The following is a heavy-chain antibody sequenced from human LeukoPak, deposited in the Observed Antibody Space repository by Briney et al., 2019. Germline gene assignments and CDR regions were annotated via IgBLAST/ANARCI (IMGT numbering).Heavy chain of an antibody. Sequence: PSETLSLTCTVSGGSISSYYWSWIRQPARKGLEWIGRIYTSGSTNYNPSLKSRVTMSVDTSKNQFSLKLSSVTAADTAVYYCARDMGSSSGLNWFDPWGQGTLVTVSS. V-gene: IGHV4-4*07. D-gene: IGHD6-6*01. J-gene: IGHJ5*02. CDR3: ARDMGSSSGLNWFDP. CDR2: IYTSGST. CDR1: GGSISSYY.